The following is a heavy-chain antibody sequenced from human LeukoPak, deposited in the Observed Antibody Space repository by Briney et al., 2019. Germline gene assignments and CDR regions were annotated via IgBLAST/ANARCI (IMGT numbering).Heavy chain of an antibody. CDR3: ARVPGYDSSGYFDY. V-gene: IGHV3-30-3*01. J-gene: IGHJ4*02. Sequence: GGSLRLSCAASGFTFSSYAMRWVRQAPGKGLEWVAVISYDGSNKYYADSVKGRFTISRDNSKNTLYLQMNSLRTEDTAVYYCARVPGYDSSGYFDYWGQGTLVTVSS. CDR2: ISYDGSNK. CDR1: GFTFSSYA. D-gene: IGHD3-22*01.